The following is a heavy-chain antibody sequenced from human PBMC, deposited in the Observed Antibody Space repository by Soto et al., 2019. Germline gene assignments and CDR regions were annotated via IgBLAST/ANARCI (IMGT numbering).Heavy chain of an antibody. CDR2: IIPILGIA. J-gene: IGHJ5*02. V-gene: IGHV1-69*02. Sequence: QVQLVQSGAEVKKPGSSVKVSCTASGGTFSSYTISWVRQAPGQGLEWMGRIIPILGIANYAQKFQGRVTITADKSTSTAYMELSSLRSEDTAVYYCASSWVVPAAMYDWFDPWGQGTLVTVSS. CDR1: GGTFSSYT. CDR3: ASSWVVPAAMYDWFDP. D-gene: IGHD2-2*01.